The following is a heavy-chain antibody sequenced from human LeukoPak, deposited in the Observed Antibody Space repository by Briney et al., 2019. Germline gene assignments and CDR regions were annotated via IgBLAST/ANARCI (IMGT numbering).Heavy chain of an antibody. CDR3: ASGSQGYSNFGYNY. Sequence: SETLSLTCTVSGGSVSSASHPWSWIRQPPGKGLEWIGYSSSSGCTNCNPSLKSRVTISVDTSKNQFSLKLSSVTAADTAVYYCASGSQGYSNFGYNYWGQGTLVTVSS. CDR2: SSSSGCT. J-gene: IGHJ4*02. D-gene: IGHD4-11*01. V-gene: IGHV4-61*01. CDR1: GGSVSSASHP.